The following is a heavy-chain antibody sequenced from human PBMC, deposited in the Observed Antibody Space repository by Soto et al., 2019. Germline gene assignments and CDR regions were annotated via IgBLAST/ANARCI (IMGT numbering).Heavy chain of an antibody. J-gene: IGHJ6*02. V-gene: IGHV1-8*01. Sequence: SVKVSCKASGYTFTSYDINWVRQATGQGLEWMGWMNPNSGNTGYAQKFQGRVTMTRNTSISTAYMELSSLRSEDTAVYYCARRRVVTSFIRYYYGMDVWGQGTTVTVSS. D-gene: IGHD2-15*01. CDR2: MNPNSGNT. CDR1: GYTFTSYD. CDR3: ARRRVVTSFIRYYYGMDV.